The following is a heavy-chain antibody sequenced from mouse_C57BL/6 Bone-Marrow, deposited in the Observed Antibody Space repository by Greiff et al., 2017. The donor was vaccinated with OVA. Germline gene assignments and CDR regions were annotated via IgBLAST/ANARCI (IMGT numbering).Heavy chain of an antibody. J-gene: IGHJ2*01. Sequence: VQLQQSGPELVKPGSSVKISCKASGYTFTDYYMNWVKQSHGKSLEWIGDINPNNGGTSYNQKFKGKATLTVDKSSSTAYMELRSLTSEDSAVYYCARCAAQATSTFQTLYFDGRGQGTTLTVAS. V-gene: IGHV1-26*01. CDR3: ARCAAQATSTFQTLYFDG. D-gene: IGHD3-2*02. CDR2: INPNNGGT. CDR1: GYTFTDYY.